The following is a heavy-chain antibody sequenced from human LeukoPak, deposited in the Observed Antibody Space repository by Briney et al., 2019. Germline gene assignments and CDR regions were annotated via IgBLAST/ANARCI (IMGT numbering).Heavy chain of an antibody. CDR3: ARGALDPATVTNYFEY. CDR2: INPNSGGT. CDR1: GYTFSDHY. Sequence: ASVKVSCKASGYTFSDHYMQWVRQAPGQGFEWLGWINPNSGGTSYAQKFQGRVTMTWDTSISTAYMELSRLRSDDTAVYYCARGALDPATVTNYFEYWGQGTLVTVSS. D-gene: IGHD4-17*01. V-gene: IGHV1-2*02. J-gene: IGHJ4*02.